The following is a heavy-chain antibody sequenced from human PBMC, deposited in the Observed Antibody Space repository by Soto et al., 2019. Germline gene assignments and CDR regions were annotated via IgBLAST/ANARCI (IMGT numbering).Heavy chain of an antibody. V-gene: IGHV4-39*01. J-gene: IGHJ4*02. CDR3: ARGGYIAVAGI. D-gene: IGHD6-19*01. CDR1: GGSIFSSSWY. CDR2: VYHSGST. Sequence: QLQLQESGPGLVRPSETLSLTCTVSGGSIFSSSWYWGWIRQPPGKGLEWIGSVYHSGSTYYNPSLKSRVTVSVDTSKNQFSLKMTSVTAADTAVYFCARGGYIAVAGIWGLGTLVTVSS.